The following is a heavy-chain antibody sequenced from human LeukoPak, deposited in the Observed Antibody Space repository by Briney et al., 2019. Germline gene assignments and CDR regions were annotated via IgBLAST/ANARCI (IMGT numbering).Heavy chain of an antibody. J-gene: IGHJ3*02. V-gene: IGHV3-7*05. D-gene: IGHD3-3*01. CDR2: IKQDGSEK. CDR1: GFTFSSYW. CDR3: ARVSAITIFGVVTLWHAFDI. Sequence: GGSLRLSCAASGFTFSSYWMSWVRQAPGKGLEWVANIKQDGSEKYYVDSVKGRFTISRDNAKNSLYLQMNSLRAEDTAVYYCARVSAITIFGVVTLWHAFDIWGQGTIVTVSS.